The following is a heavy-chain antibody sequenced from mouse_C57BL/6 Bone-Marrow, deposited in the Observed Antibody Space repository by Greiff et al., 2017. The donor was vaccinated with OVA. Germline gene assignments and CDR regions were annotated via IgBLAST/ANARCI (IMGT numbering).Heavy chain of an antibody. CDR3: ARGGGNYVFAY. V-gene: IGHV1-53*01. D-gene: IGHD2-1*01. J-gene: IGHJ3*01. Sequence: QVHVKQPGTELVKPGASVKLSCKASGYTFTSYWMHWVKQRPGQGLEWIGNINPSNGGTNYNEKFKSKATLTVDKSSSTAYMQLSSLTSEDSAVYYCARGGGNYVFAYWGQGTLVTVSA. CDR1: GYTFTSYW. CDR2: INPSNGGT.